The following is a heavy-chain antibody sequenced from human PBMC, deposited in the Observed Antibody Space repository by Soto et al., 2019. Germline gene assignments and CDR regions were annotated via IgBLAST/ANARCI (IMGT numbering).Heavy chain of an antibody. D-gene: IGHD6-6*01. CDR3: ARISSFRADY. CDR2: IYYSGST. J-gene: IGHJ4*02. CDR1: GGSINSVGFS. V-gene: IGHV4-30-2*01. Sequence: QVQPQESGSGLVKPSQTLSLTCAVSGGSINSVGFSWSWIRQPPGKGLEWIGYIYYSGSTYYTPSLKSRVTMSLDRSKNQFSLNLSSVTAADTAVYYCARISSFRADYWGQGTLVTVSS.